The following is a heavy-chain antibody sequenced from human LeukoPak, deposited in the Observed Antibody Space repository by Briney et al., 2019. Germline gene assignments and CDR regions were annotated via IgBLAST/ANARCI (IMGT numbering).Heavy chain of an antibody. V-gene: IGHV3-21*04. D-gene: IGHD6-19*01. J-gene: IGHJ4*02. CDR1: GFTFSSYS. CDR3: AKTPTIAVAGTGGHFDY. Sequence: GGSLRLSCAASGFTFSSYSMNWVRQAPGKGLEWVSSISSSSSYIYYADSVKGRFTISRDNAKNSLYLQMNSLRAEDTAVYYCAKTPTIAVAGTGGHFDYWGQGTLVTVSS. CDR2: ISSSSSYI.